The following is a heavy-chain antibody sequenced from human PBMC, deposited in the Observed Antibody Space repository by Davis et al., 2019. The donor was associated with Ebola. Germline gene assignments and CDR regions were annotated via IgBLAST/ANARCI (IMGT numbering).Heavy chain of an antibody. J-gene: IGHJ4*02. Sequence: SVKVSCKASGGTFSSYAISWVRQAPGQGLEWMGGNIPIFGTANYAQKFQGRVTITADESTSTAYMELSSLRSEDTAVHYCARSSSSSWYQNDYWGQGTLVTVSS. CDR1: GGTFSSYA. V-gene: IGHV1-69*13. D-gene: IGHD6-13*01. CDR2: NIPIFGTA. CDR3: ARSSSSSWYQNDY.